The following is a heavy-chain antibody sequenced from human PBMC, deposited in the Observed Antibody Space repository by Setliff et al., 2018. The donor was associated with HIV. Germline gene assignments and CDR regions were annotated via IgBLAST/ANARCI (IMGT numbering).Heavy chain of an antibody. V-gene: IGHV3-20*04. J-gene: IGHJ4*02. Sequence: PGGSLRLSCVVAGFNSDDYGMAWVRQVPGKGLEWVSGINWNGRSTAYSDSVKGRFPISRDNARNSLYLQMNSVSVEDTGFYYCARYYDSTGSFPLVHFDSWGQGTLVTVSS. CDR1: GFNSDDYG. CDR2: INWNGRST. D-gene: IGHD3-22*01. CDR3: ARYYDSTGSFPLVHFDS.